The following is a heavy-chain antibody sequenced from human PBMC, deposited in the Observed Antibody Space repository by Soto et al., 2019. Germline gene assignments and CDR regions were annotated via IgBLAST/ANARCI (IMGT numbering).Heavy chain of an antibody. V-gene: IGHV1-18*01. J-gene: IGHJ3*02. CDR1: GYTFTSYG. Sequence: QVQLLQSGAEVKKPGASVKVSCKASGYTFTSYGISLVLQAPGQGLEWMGWISAYNGNTNYAQKLQGRVTMTTDTSTSTAYMELRSLRSDDTAVYYCARAHYSSSWYEAFDIWGQGTMVTVSS. D-gene: IGHD6-13*01. CDR3: ARAHYSSSWYEAFDI. CDR2: ISAYNGNT.